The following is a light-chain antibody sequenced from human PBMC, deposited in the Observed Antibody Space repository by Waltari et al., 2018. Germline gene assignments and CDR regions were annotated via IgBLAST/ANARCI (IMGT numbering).Light chain of an antibody. CDR2: GAS. CDR3: QQYNSWLWT. CDR1: QSVSSN. V-gene: IGKV3-15*01. J-gene: IGKJ1*01. Sequence: EIVLTQSPATLSVSPGERATVSCRASQSVSSNLAWYQQKTGQAPRLLMYGASTRATGTPVRFSGSGSGTEFTLTISSLQSEDFAVYYCQQYNSWLWTFGQGTKVEIK.